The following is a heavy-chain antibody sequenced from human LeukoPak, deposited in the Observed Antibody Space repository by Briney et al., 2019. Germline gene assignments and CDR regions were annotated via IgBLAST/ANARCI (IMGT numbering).Heavy chain of an antibody. CDR2: INPNTGGT. CDR3: ARGVVLMVYALHYFDY. D-gene: IGHD2-8*01. CDR1: GYTFTGYY. Sequence: ASVKVSCKASGYTFTGYYIHWVRQAPGQGLEWMGRINPNTGGTDYAQKFQGRVTMTRDTSITTAYMELSRLTSDDTAVYYCARGVVLMVYALHYFDYWGQGTLVTVSS. V-gene: IGHV1-2*06. J-gene: IGHJ4*02.